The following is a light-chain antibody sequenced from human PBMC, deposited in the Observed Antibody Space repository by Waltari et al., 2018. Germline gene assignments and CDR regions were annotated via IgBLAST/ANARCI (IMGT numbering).Light chain of an antibody. CDR2: KAS. CDR3: QQYNSYPWT. J-gene: IGKJ1*01. Sequence: IQMTQSPSTLSASVGDRVTITCRASQRISSWLAWYQQKPGKAPTLLIHKASSLESWVPSRFSGSGSGTEFTLTISSLQPDDFATYYCQQYNSYPWTFGQGTKVEIK. CDR1: QRISSW. V-gene: IGKV1-5*03.